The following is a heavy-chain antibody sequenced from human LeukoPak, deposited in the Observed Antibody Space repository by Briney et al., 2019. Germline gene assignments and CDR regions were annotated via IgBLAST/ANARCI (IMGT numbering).Heavy chain of an antibody. CDR3: ARNVGGGAFDI. CDR2: IKQDGSEK. V-gene: IGHV3-7*01. Sequence: GRSLRLSCAASGFTFANYAMHWVRQAPGKGLEWVANIKQDGSEKYYVDSVKGRFTISRDNAKNSLYLQMNSLRAEDTAVYYCARNVGGGAFDIWGQGTMVTVSS. D-gene: IGHD2-15*01. CDR1: GFTFANYA. J-gene: IGHJ3*02.